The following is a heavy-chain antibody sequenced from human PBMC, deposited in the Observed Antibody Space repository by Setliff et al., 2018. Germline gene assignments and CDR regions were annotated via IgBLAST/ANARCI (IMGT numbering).Heavy chain of an antibody. CDR2: VYYSGTA. CDR1: GGSFTPYY. CDR3: ARGGTFRYFDY. D-gene: IGHD5-12*01. V-gene: IGHV4-59*01. Sequence: LSLTCTVSGGSFTPYYWSWIRQPPGKGLEWIGYVYYSGTAYYNPSLKSRVTAIVDTSKNQFSLRLSSVTAADTAVYYCARGGTFRYFDYWGQGTPVTVSS. J-gene: IGHJ4*02.